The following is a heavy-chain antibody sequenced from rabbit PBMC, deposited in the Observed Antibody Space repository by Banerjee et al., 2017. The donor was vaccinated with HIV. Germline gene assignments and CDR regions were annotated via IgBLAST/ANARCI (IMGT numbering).Heavy chain of an antibody. Sequence: QEELEESGGGLVKPEGSLTLTCKASGFSFSDRDVMCWVRQAPGKGLEWIACINTATGKPVYATWAKGRFTISRTSSTTVTLQMTSLTAADTATYFCARDGAGGSYFALRGQGTLVTVS. V-gene: IGHV1S45*01. D-gene: IGHD8-1*01. CDR3: ARDGAGGSYFAL. CDR2: INTATGKP. CDR1: GFSFSDRDV. J-gene: IGHJ4*01.